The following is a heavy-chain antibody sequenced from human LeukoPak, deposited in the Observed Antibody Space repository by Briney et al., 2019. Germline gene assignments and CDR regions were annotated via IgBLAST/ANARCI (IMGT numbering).Heavy chain of an antibody. V-gene: IGHV1-18*01. J-gene: IGHJ4*02. Sequence: GASVKVSCKASGYSFSNYGISWVRQAPGQGLEWMGWISAYNGDTKYARKFLGRLTMTTDTSTSTGYMELRTLRSDDTAFYYCARYGSSRPDPWPHHDYWGQGTLVTVSS. D-gene: IGHD6-13*01. CDR2: ISAYNGDT. CDR1: GYSFSNYG. CDR3: ARYGSSRPDPWPHHDY.